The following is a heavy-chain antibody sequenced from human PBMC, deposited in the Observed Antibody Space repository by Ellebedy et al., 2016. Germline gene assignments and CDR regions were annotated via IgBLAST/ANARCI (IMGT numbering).Heavy chain of an antibody. CDR3: ARGRIVVVPAAPYYYYYYYMDV. J-gene: IGHJ6*03. Sequence: GESLKISXAASGFTFSSYAMSWVRQAPGKGLVWVSRINSDGSSTSYADSVKGRFTISRDNAKNTLYLQMNSLRAEDTAVYYCARGRIVVVPAAPYYYYYYYMDVWGKGTTVTVSS. CDR1: GFTFSSYA. V-gene: IGHV3-74*01. D-gene: IGHD2-2*01. CDR2: INSDGSST.